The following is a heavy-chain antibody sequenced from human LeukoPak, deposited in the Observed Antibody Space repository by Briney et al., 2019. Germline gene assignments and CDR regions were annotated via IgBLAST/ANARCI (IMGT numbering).Heavy chain of an antibody. J-gene: IGHJ6*03. Sequence: ASVKVSCKASGYTFTGYYMHWVRQAPGQGLEWMGWIYPNSGGTNYAQKLHGRVTITRATSISTVYMELSRLTSDDTAVYYCAREPYGSGSFRTDYYYMDVWGKGTTVTISS. CDR2: IYPNSGGT. D-gene: IGHD3-10*01. V-gene: IGHV1-2*02. CDR3: AREPYGSGSFRTDYYYMDV. CDR1: GYTFTGYY.